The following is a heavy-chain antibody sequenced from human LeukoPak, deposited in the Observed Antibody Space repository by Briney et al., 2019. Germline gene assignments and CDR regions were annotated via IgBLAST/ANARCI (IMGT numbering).Heavy chain of an antibody. V-gene: IGHV4-39*01. D-gene: IGHD3-10*01. J-gene: IGHJ6*03. Sequence: PSETLSLTCTVSGGSISSSSYYWGWIRQPPGKGLEWIGSIYYSGSTYYNPSLKSRVTISVDTSKNQFSLKLSSVTAADTAVYYCARHLGYYGSGYIYYYYYMDVWGXXTTVTXSS. CDR2: IYYSGST. CDR1: GGSISSSSYY. CDR3: ARHLGYYGSGYIYYYYYMDV.